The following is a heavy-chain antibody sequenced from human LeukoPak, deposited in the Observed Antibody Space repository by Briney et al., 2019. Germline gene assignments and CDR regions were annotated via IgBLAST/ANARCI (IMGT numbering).Heavy chain of an antibody. CDR3: TRSRPGTEAGQPNFDY. J-gene: IGHJ4*02. CDR2: ISSISSII. Sequence: GGSLRLSCAASGFTFSTYRMSWVRQAPGKGLEWVSYISSISSIIYYADSVKGRFTISRDNARNSLYLQMNSLRAEDTAVYYCTRSRPGTEAGQPNFDYWGQGTLVTVSS. V-gene: IGHV3-48*01. CDR1: GFTFSTYR. D-gene: IGHD6-13*01.